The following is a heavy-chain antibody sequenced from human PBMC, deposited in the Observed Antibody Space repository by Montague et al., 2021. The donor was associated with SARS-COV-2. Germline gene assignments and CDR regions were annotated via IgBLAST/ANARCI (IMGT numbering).Heavy chain of an antibody. J-gene: IGHJ4*01. CDR1: GGSFSNYY. CDR3: ARGKRDFPIVVLGASTRTYFDF. CDR2: VDQSGNT. V-gene: IGHV4-34*01. Sequence: SETLSLTCAVYGGSFSNYYWSWIRQSPRKGLEWIGDVDQSGNTNYNSSLTSRVTISAAISKNQFSVKLASATAADTGIYYCARGKRDFPIVVLGASTRTYFDFWGQGTPVTVSS. D-gene: IGHD2-15*01.